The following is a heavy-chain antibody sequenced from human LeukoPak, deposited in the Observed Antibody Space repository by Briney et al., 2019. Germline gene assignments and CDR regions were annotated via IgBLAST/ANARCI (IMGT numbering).Heavy chain of an antibody. V-gene: IGHV3-13*01. J-gene: IGHJ6*03. Sequence: GGSLRLSCAASGFTFSSYDMHWVRQATGKGLEWVSAIGTAGDTYYPGSVKGRFTISRENAKNSLYLQMNSLRADDTAVYYCAGTSTVTIYYYMDVWGKGATVTISS. CDR1: GFTFSSYD. CDR2: IGTAGDT. D-gene: IGHD4-17*01. CDR3: AGTSTVTIYYYMDV.